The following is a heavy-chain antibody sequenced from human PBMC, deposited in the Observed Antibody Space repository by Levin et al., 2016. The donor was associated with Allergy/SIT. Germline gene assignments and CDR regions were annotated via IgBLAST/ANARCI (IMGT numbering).Heavy chain of an antibody. V-gene: IGHV1-69*13. D-gene: IGHD2-15*01. Sequence: SVKVSCKVSGYTLTDLSMHWVRQAPGQGLEWMGGIIPIFGTANYAQKFQGRVTITADESTSTAYMELSSLRSEDTAVYYCATYGEYCSGGSCYSPDYWGQGTLVTVSS. CDR3: ATYGEYCSGGSCYSPDY. J-gene: IGHJ4*02. CDR2: IIPIFGTA. CDR1: GYTLTDLS.